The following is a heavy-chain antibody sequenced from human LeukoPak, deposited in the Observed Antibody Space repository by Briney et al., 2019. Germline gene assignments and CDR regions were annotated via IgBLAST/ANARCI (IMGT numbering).Heavy chain of an antibody. J-gene: IGHJ3*01. V-gene: IGHV4-39*01. D-gene: IGHD3-16*01. CDR2: IYFSGTN. CDR1: SASISSTNHN. CDR3: ASHALGLNAFDV. Sequence: SETLSLTCTVSSASISSTNHNWGWLRQPPGKGPEWIGNIYFSGTNYYNPSLKSRVIISVETSKSQFSLKLNAVSAADKAVYYCASHALGLNAFDVWGRGTMVIVSS.